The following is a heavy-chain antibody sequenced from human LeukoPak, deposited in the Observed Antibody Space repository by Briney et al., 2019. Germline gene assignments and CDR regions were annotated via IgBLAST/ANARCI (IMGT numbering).Heavy chain of an antibody. CDR2: IYPGDSDT. J-gene: IGHJ5*02. V-gene: IGHV5-51*01. Sequence: GESLKISCKGSGYSFNSYWIGWVRQMPGKGLEWMGNIYPGDSDTRYSPSFQGQVTISADKSITTAYLQWSSLKASDTAMYYCARRAYCAGDCPNWFDPWGQGTLVTVSP. CDR3: ARRAYCAGDCPNWFDP. CDR1: GYSFNSYW. D-gene: IGHD2-21*02.